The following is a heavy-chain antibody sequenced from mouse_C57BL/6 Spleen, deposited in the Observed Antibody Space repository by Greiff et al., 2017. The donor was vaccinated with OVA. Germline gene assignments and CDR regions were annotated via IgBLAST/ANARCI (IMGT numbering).Heavy chain of an antibody. J-gene: IGHJ4*01. CDR1: GYTFTSYW. D-gene: IGHD1-1*01. CDR3: ARKPTVVATDYAMDY. CDR2: IDPSDSYT. V-gene: IGHV1-50*01. Sequence: VQLQQPGAELVKPGASVKLSCKASGYTFTSYWMQWVKQRPGQGLEWIGEIDPSDSYTNYNQKFKGKATLTVDTSSSTAYMQLSSLTSEDSAVYYCARKPTVVATDYAMDYWGQGTSVTVSS.